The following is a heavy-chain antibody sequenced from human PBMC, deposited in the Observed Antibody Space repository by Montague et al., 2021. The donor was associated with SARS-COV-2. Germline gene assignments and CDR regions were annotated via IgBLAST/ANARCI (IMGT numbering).Heavy chain of an antibody. CDR2: TYYRPKWYN. Sequence: CAISGDSVSSNIATRNWVRQSPSIDLEWLGRTYYRPKWYNDYAESVKSRITIDPDTSKHQFSLHLNSVTPEDTAVYYCARIPVGSKYYFDFWGQGTLVTVSS. V-gene: IGHV6-1*01. J-gene: IGHJ4*02. D-gene: IGHD2-2*01. CDR1: GDSVSSNIAT. CDR3: ARIPVGSKYYFDF.